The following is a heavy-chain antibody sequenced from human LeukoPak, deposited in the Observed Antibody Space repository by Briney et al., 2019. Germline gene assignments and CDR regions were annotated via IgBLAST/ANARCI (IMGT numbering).Heavy chain of an antibody. CDR2: ISGSGGST. Sequence: PGGSLRLSCAASGFTVSSNYMSWVRQAPGKGLEWVSAISGSGGSTYYADSVKGRFTISRDNSKNTLYLQMNSLRAEDTAVYYCAKERYIVLMVYAEDYWGQGTLVTVSS. CDR3: AKERYIVLMVYAEDY. V-gene: IGHV3-23*01. D-gene: IGHD2-8*01. J-gene: IGHJ4*02. CDR1: GFTVSSNY.